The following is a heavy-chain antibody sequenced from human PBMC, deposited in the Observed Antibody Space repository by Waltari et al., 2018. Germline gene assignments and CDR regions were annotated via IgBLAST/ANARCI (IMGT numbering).Heavy chain of an antibody. CDR2: MNPNSGNT. CDR1: GYTFTSYD. CDR3: ARGLEASEYSSSPGFDY. Sequence: QVQLVQSGAEVKKPGASVKVSCKASGYTFTSYDINWVRPATGQGLEWMGWMNPNSGNTGYAQKFQGRVTITRNTSISTAYMELSSLRSEDTAVYYCARGLEASEYSSSPGFDYWGQGTLVTVSS. J-gene: IGHJ4*02. D-gene: IGHD6-6*01. V-gene: IGHV1-8*03.